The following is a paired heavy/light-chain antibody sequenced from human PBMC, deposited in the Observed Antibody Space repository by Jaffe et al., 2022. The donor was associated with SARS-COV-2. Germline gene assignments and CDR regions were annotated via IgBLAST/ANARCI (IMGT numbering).Light chain of an antibody. CDR2: ENN. V-gene: IGLV1-51*02. Sequence: QSVLTQPPSVSAAPGHKVTISCSGSSFNIVNHNVSWYQQFPGTAPKLLMYENNKRPSGIPDRFSGSKSGTSATLGITGLQTGDEADYYCGTWDSSLRVAVFGGGTHLTVL. CDR1: SFNIVNHN. CDR3: GTWDSSLRVAV. J-gene: IGLJ7*01.
Heavy chain of an antibody. D-gene: IGHD1-26*01. J-gene: IGHJ5*02. CDR2: MSGNGDNT. V-gene: IGHV3-23*01. Sequence: EVQLLESGGGLVQAGGSLRLSCAASGFVFGDYVMNWVRQAPGKGLEWVSGMSGNGDNTSYTDSVKGRFSISRDNSKKTLFLQMNSLRADDTAVYYCARGRTVGLTLYFDAWGQGILVTVSS. CDR3: ARGRTVGLTLYFDA. CDR1: GFVFGDYV.